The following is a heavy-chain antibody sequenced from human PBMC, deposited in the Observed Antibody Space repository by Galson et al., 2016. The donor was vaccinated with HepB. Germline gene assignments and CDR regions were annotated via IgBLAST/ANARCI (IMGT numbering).Heavy chain of an antibody. CDR1: GFTFSSYA. Sequence: SLRLSCAASGFTFSSYAMSWVRQAPGKGLEWVSAITGSGGSTYYADSVKGRFTISRDNSKNTLYLQMNSLRAEDTAVYYCAKGAILTAGRPWYFHYWSQGTRVTVSS. CDR3: AKGAILTAGRPWYFHY. D-gene: IGHD6-6*01. CDR2: ITGSGGST. V-gene: IGHV3-23*01. J-gene: IGHJ4*02.